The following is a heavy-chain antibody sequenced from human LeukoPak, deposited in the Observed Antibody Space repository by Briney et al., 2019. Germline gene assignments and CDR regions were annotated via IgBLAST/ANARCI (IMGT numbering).Heavy chain of an antibody. Sequence: GGSLRLSCAASGFTFSSYEMNWVRQAPGKGLEWVSYISSSGSTIYYADSVKGRFTISRDNAKNSLYLQMSSLRAEDTAVYYCARGRVGATWPTLYDYWGQGTLVTVSS. D-gene: IGHD1-26*01. CDR2: ISSSGSTI. CDR1: GFTFSSYE. J-gene: IGHJ4*02. CDR3: ARGRVGATWPTLYDY. V-gene: IGHV3-48*03.